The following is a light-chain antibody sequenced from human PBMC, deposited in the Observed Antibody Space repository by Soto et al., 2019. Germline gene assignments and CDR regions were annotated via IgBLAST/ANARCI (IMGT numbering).Light chain of an antibody. J-gene: IGKJ5*01. V-gene: IGKV1-8*01. Sequence: AIRMTQSPSSFSASTGDRVTITCRASQGISSYLAWYQQKPGKAAKLLIYAASTLQIGVPSRFSGSGSGTDFTLTLSCLQSEDFATYYCQQYYSYPPTVGQGTRLEIK. CDR2: AAS. CDR1: QGISSY. CDR3: QQYYSYPPT.